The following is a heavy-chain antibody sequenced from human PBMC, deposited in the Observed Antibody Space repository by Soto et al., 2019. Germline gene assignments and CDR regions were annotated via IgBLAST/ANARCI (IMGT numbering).Heavy chain of an antibody. CDR1: GGSFSGYY. Sequence: SETLSLTCAVYGGSFSGYYWSFVRHPPGKGLEWIGEINHSGSTNYNPSLKSRVTISVDTSKNQFSLKLSSVTAADTAVYYCARGFHFYYYYGMDVWGQGTTVTVSS. CDR3: ARGFHFYYYYGMDV. D-gene: IGHD3-3*02. CDR2: INHSGST. V-gene: IGHV4-34*01. J-gene: IGHJ6*02.